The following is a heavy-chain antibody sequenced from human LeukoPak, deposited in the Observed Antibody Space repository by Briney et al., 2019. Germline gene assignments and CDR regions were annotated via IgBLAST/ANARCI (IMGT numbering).Heavy chain of an antibody. CDR2: IIPILGIA. CDR1: GGTFSSYA. V-gene: IGHV1-69*04. D-gene: IGHD2-2*01. J-gene: IGHJ6*02. Sequence: ASVKVSCKASGGTFSSYAISWVRQAPGQGLEWMGRIIPILGIATYAQKFQGRVTITADKSTSTAYMELSSLRSEDTAVYYCAGAYCSSIHPRPHLRYYYGMDVWGQGTTVTVSS. CDR3: AGAYCSSIHPRPHLRYYYGMDV.